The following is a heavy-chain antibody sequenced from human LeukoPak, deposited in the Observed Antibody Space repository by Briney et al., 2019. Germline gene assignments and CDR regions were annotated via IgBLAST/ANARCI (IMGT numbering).Heavy chain of an antibody. V-gene: IGHV3-48*03. J-gene: IGHJ4*02. Sequence: PGGSLRLSCAASGFTFSSYEMNWVRQAPGKGLEWVSYISSSGSTIYYADSVKGRFTISRDNAKNSLYLQMNSLRAEDTAVYYCARFLRGPRCFDYWGQGTLVTVSS. CDR3: ARFLRGPRCFDY. CDR2: ISSSGSTI. CDR1: GFTFSSYE. D-gene: IGHD3-16*01.